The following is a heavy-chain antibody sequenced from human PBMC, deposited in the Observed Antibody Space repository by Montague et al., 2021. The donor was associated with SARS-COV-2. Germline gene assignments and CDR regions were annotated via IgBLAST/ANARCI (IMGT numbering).Heavy chain of an antibody. J-gene: IGHJ5*02. CDR1: GGSFSGYY. D-gene: IGHD3-16*02. V-gene: IGHV4-34*01. CDR3: ARGYDYVWGSYRYLHWFDP. CDR2: INHSGST. Sequence: SETLSLTCAVYGGSFSGYYWSWIRQPTGKGLEWIGEINHSGSTNYNPSLKSRVTISVDTSKNQFSLKLSSVTAADTAVYYCARGYDYVWGSYRYLHWFDPWGQGTLVTVSS.